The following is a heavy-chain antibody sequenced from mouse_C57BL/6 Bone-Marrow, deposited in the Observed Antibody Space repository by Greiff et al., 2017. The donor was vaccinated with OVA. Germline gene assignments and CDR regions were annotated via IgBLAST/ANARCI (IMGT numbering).Heavy chain of an antibody. Sequence: QVQLKHSGPELVKPGASVKISCKASGYAFSSSWMNWVKQRPGKGLEWIGRIYPGDGDTNYNGKFKGKATLTADKSSSTAYMQLSSLTSEDSAVYFCARRDYYGSSPFAYWGQGTLVTVSA. CDR2: IYPGDGDT. V-gene: IGHV1-82*01. CDR1: GYAFSSSW. CDR3: ARRDYYGSSPFAY. J-gene: IGHJ3*01. D-gene: IGHD1-1*01.